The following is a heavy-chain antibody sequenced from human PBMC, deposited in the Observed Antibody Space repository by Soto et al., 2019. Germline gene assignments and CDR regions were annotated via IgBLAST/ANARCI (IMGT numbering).Heavy chain of an antibody. CDR2: IKQDGSEK. V-gene: IGHV3-7*01. Sequence: GVSLRLSCAASGFTFSSYWMSWVRQAPGKGLEWVANIKQDGSEKYYVDSVKGRFTISRDNAKNSLYLQTNSLRAEDTAVYYCARVAIVVVPAHYYYYMDVWGKGTTVTVSS. D-gene: IGHD2-2*01. CDR1: GFTFSSYW. J-gene: IGHJ6*03. CDR3: ARVAIVVVPAHYYYYMDV.